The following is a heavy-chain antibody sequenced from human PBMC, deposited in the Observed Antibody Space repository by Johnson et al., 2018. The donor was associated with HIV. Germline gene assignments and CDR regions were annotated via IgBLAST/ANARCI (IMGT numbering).Heavy chain of an antibody. CDR1: GFTFDDYG. Sequence: VQVVESGGGVVRPGGSLRLSCAASGFTFDDYGMSWVRQAPGKGLEWVSGINWNGGSTGYADSVKGRFTISRDNAKNSLYLQMNSLRAGDTAVYYCARRSIRSDGFDIWGQGTMVTVSS. D-gene: IGHD4-11*01. CDR3: ARRSIRSDGFDI. V-gene: IGHV3-20*04. J-gene: IGHJ3*02. CDR2: INWNGGST.